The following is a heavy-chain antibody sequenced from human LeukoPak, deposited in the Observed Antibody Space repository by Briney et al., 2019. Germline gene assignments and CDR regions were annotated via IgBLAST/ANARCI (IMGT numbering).Heavy chain of an antibody. J-gene: IGHJ4*02. CDR2: ISSSSSYI. D-gene: IGHD1-26*01. Sequence: PGGSLRLSCAASGFTFSSYSMNWVRQAPGKGLEWVSSISSSSSYIYYADSAKGRFTISRDNAKNSLYLQMNSLRAEDTAVYYCARVVGATFDYWGQGTLVTVSS. CDR3: ARVVGATFDY. CDR1: GFTFSSYS. V-gene: IGHV3-21*01.